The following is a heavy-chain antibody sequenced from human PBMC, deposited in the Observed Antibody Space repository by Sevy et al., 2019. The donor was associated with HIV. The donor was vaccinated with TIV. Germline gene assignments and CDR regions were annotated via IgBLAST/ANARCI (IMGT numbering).Heavy chain of an antibody. CDR2: IWYDGSNK. Sequence: GGSLRLSCAASGFTFSSYGMHWVRQAPGKGLEWVAVIWYDGSNKYYADSVKGRFTISRDNSKNTLYLQMNSLRAEDTAVYYCARFAVPQEIRRQKQWLATRFHYYYYYGMDVWGQGTTVTVSS. J-gene: IGHJ6*02. CDR1: GFTFSSYG. D-gene: IGHD6-19*01. CDR3: ARFAVPQEIRRQKQWLATRFHYYYYYGMDV. V-gene: IGHV3-33*01.